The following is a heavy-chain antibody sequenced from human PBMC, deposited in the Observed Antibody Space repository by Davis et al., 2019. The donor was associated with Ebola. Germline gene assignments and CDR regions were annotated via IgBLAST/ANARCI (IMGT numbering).Heavy chain of an antibody. CDR3: ARGRQGEQWLVGTYYYYGMDV. J-gene: IGHJ6*04. V-gene: IGHV4-59*01. CDR2: VKYSGDSN. D-gene: IGHD6-19*01. Sequence: PSETLSLTCTVSGGSISGYHWDWIRQPPGKGLEWIGDVKYSGDSNYYNPSLKSRVTISVDTSKNQISLKLTSVTAADTAVYYCARGRQGEQWLVGTYYYYGMDVWGKGTTVTVSS. CDR1: GGSISGYH.